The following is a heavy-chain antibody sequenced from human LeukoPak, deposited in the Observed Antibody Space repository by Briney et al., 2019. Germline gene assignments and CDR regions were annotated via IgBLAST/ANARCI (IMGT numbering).Heavy chain of an antibody. Sequence: PSETLSLTCTVSGGSISSYYWSWIRQPPGKGLEWIGYIYYSGSTNYNPSLKSRVTISVDTSKNQFSLKLSSVTAADTAVYYCARRSAAAGTGWFDPWGQGTLVTVSS. V-gene: IGHV4-59*01. D-gene: IGHD6-13*01. CDR3: ARRSAAAGTGWFDP. CDR2: IYYSGST. J-gene: IGHJ5*02. CDR1: GGSISSYY.